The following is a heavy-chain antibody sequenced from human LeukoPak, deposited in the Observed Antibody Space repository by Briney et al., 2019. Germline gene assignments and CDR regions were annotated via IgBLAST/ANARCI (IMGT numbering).Heavy chain of an antibody. D-gene: IGHD3-10*01. CDR1: GFIPRNFA. V-gene: IGHV3-33*01. Sequence: GGSLRLSCAASGFIPRNFAMQWVRQAPGKGLGWVGIMWTERRDKYNADSVKGRFTISRDNSRNALYLQMNSLRAEDTAVYYCARGPYYNPSDAFYLWGQGTVVTVFS. J-gene: IGHJ3*01. CDR3: ARGPYYNPSDAFYL. CDR2: MWTERRDK.